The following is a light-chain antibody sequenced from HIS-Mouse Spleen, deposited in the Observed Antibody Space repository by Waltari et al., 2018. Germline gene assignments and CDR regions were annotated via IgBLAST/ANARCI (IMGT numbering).Light chain of an antibody. V-gene: IGLV2-14*03. CDR3: SSYTSSSTLV. CDR1: SSDVGGYNY. Sequence: QSALTQPASVSVSPGQSITISCTGTSSDVGGYNYVSCYQQHTGTAPKLMIYDVSNRPSGVSNRFSGSKSGNTAFLTISGLQAEDEADYYCSSYTSSSTLVFGGGTKLTVL. J-gene: IGLJ2*01. CDR2: DVS.